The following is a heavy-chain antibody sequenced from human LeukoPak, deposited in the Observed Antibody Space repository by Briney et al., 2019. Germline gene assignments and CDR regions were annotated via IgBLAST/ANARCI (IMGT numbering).Heavy chain of an antibody. D-gene: IGHD3-3*01. CDR2: MNPNSGNT. CDR3: ARIGHWGYDFWSGYYDYFDY. CDR1: GHTFTSYD. Sequence: ASVKVSCKASGHTFTSYDINWVRQATGQGLEWMAWMNPNSGNTGYAQKFQGRVTMTRSTSISTAYMELSSLRSEDTAVYYCARIGHWGYDFWSGYYDYFDYWGQGTLVTVSS. J-gene: IGHJ4*02. V-gene: IGHV1-8*01.